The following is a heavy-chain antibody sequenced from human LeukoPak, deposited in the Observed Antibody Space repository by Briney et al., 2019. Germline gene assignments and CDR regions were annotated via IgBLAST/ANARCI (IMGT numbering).Heavy chain of an antibody. CDR1: GFTFSSNG. CDR3: AKASRYYDFWSGLDY. CDR2: IRYDGSNE. J-gene: IGHJ4*02. V-gene: IGHV3-30*02. Sequence: GGSLRLSCAASGFTFSSNGMHWVRQAPGKGLEWVAFIRYDGSNEYYADSVKGRFTISRDNSKNTLYLQMNSLRAEDTAVYYCAKASRYYDFWSGLDYWGQGTLVTVSS. D-gene: IGHD3-3*01.